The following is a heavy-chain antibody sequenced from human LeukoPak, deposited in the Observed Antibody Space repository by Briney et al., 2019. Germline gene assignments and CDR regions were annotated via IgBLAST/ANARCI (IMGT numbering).Heavy chain of an antibody. Sequence: PSETLSLTCAVYGGSFSGYYWSWIRQPPGKGLEWIGEINHSGSTNYNPSLESRVTISVDTSKNQFSLKLSSVTAADTAVYYCARRRLRYFDWLSDHFDYWGQGTLVTVSS. D-gene: IGHD3-9*01. J-gene: IGHJ4*02. V-gene: IGHV4-34*01. CDR1: GGSFSGYY. CDR3: ARRRLRYFDWLSDHFDY. CDR2: INHSGST.